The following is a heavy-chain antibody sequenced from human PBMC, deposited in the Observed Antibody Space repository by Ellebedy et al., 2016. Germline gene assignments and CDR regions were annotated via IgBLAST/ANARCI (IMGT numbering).Heavy chain of an antibody. CDR3: ARDWYYYDSSGYWYFDL. Sequence: SETLSLTCAVSGGSISSSNWWSWVRQPPGKGLEWIGEIYHSGSTNYNPSLKSRVTISVDKSKNQFSLKLSSVTAADTAVYYCARDWYYYDSSGYWYFDLWGRGTLVTVSS. CDR2: IYHSGST. J-gene: IGHJ2*01. V-gene: IGHV4-4*02. CDR1: GGSISSSNW. D-gene: IGHD3-22*01.